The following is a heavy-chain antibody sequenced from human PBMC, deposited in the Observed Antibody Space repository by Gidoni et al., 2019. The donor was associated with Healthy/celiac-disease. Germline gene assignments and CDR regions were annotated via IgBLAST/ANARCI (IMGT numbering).Heavy chain of an antibody. J-gene: IGHJ4*02. Sequence: QVQLVESGGGVVQPGRSLRISCAASGFRFSSYTMHWVRQAPGKGLEWVAVISHDGSIKYYGDYVKGRFTISRDNSKNALYLQVNSLRPEDTAVYYCATGDGNNFWGTVDWGQGTLVTVSS. CDR3: ATGDGNNFWGTVD. D-gene: IGHD3-3*01. V-gene: IGHV3-30-3*01. CDR1: GFRFSSYT. CDR2: ISHDGSIK.